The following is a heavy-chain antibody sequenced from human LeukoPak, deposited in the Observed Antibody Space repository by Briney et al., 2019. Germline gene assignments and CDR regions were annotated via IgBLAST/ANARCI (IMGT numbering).Heavy chain of an antibody. CDR3: ARDNSVRDEAWWFNP. V-gene: IGHV1-18*01. Sequence: PGASVKVSCKASGYTFASYGISWVRQAPGQGLEWMGWISAYNGNTNYAQKLQGRVTMTTDTSTSTAYMELSSLRSEDTAVYYCARDNSVRDEAWWFNPWGQGTLVTVSS. CDR2: ISAYNGNT. D-gene: IGHD5-24*01. J-gene: IGHJ5*02. CDR1: GYTFASYG.